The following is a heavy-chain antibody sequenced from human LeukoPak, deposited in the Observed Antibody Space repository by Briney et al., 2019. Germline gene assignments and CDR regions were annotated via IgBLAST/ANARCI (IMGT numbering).Heavy chain of an antibody. V-gene: IGHV3-30*02. CDR2: IRYDGSNK. Sequence: GGSLRLSCAASGFTFSSYGMHWVRQAPGKGLEWVAFIRYDGSNKYYADSVKGRFTISRDNAKNSLYLQMNSLRAEDTAVYYCARSHPGATSFDYWGQGTLVTVSS. CDR3: ARSHPGATSFDY. D-gene: IGHD1-26*01. CDR1: GFTFSSYG. J-gene: IGHJ4*02.